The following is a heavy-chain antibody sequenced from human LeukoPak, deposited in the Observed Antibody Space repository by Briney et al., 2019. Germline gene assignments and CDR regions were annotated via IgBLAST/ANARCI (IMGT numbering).Heavy chain of an antibody. CDR2: ISGSGGST. CDR1: GFTFSSYA. V-gene: IGHV3-23*01. D-gene: IGHD3-22*01. Sequence: PGGSLRLSCAASGFTFSSYAMSWVRQAPGKGLEWVSAISGSGGSTYYADSVKGRFTISRDNAKNTLYLQMNSLRAEDTAVYYCARVPNYYDSSGSYDYWGQGTLVTVSS. J-gene: IGHJ4*02. CDR3: ARVPNYYDSSGSYDY.